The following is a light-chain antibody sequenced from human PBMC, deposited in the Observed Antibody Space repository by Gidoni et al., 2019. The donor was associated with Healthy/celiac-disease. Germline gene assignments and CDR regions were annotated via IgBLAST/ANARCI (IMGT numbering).Light chain of an antibody. CDR3: QQSYSTPQT. Sequence: DIPMTQSPSSPSASVGDRVTITCRASQSIRIYLNWYQQTTGKAPKLLMYAASSFKIGVPSRFSGSGSGTDFTLSIRSLQPEAFATYYCQQSYSTPQTFGQGTKVEIK. J-gene: IGKJ1*01. CDR1: QSIRIY. V-gene: IGKV1-39*01. CDR2: AAS.